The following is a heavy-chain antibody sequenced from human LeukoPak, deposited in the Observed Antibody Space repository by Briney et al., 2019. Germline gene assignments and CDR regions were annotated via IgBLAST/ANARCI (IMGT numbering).Heavy chain of an antibody. D-gene: IGHD3-10*01. J-gene: IGHJ4*02. CDR1: GFTFSNAW. V-gene: IGHV3-15*01. CDR3: TTGPYDYGSGTYYH. CDR2: IKSKTDGGTT. Sequence: GGSLRLSCAASGFTFSNAWMSWVRQAPGKGLEWVGRIKSKTDGGTTDYAAPVKGRLTISRDDSKNTLYVQMSSLKTEDTAVYYCTTGPYDYGSGTYYHWGQGTLVTVSS.